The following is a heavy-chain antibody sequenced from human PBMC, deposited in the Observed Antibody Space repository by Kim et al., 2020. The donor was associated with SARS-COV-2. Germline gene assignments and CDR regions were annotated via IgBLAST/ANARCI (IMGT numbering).Heavy chain of an antibody. Sequence: GGSLRLSCAASGFIFSSYGMHWVRQSPGKGLEWVALISYDGSDKYYTDSVKGRFTISRDNSKSTLYLQLNSLRAEDTALYYCARPPVILTIDLDAFDIWGQGTMVTVSS. CDR1: GFIFSSYG. J-gene: IGHJ3*02. CDR3: ARPPVILTIDLDAFDI. V-gene: IGHV3-33*05. D-gene: IGHD3-9*01. CDR2: ISYDGSDK.